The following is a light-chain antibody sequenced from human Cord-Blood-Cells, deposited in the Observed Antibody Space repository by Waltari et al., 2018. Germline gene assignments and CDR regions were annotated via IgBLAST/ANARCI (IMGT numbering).Light chain of an antibody. J-gene: IGLJ1*01. Sequence: QSALTQPASVSGSPGQSITISCTGTRSDVGGSNYVSWYQQHPGKPPKLMIYDVSNRPSGVSNRFSGSKSGNTASLTISGLQAEDEADYYCSSYTSSSTYVFGTGTKVTVL. CDR3: SSYTSSSTYV. V-gene: IGLV2-14*01. CDR2: DVS. CDR1: RSDVGGSNY.